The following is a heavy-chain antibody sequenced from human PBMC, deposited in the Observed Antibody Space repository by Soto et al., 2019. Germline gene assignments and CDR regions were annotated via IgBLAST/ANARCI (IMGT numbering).Heavy chain of an antibody. CDR3: TKVAPGGLFDL. J-gene: IGHJ4*02. Sequence: SETLSLTCAVSGASINAYYWTWIRQFPGKTLQWIGYIHFSGTTDFHPSLRGRVTMSADAAKNQFSLKLNSVTSADTAVYYCTKVAPGGLFDLWGQGILVTVSS. V-gene: IGHV4-59*01. CDR2: IHFSGTT. CDR1: GASINAYY. D-gene: IGHD3-16*01.